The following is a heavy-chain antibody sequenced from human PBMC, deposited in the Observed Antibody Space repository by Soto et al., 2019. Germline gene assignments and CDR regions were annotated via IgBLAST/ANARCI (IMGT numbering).Heavy chain of an antibody. D-gene: IGHD2-15*01. J-gene: IGHJ4*02. Sequence: PGGSLRLSCAASGFTFSSYAMHWVRQAPGKGLEWVAVISNDGSNKYYADSVKGRFIISRENSKNTLNLQMKSLRPDDTAVYYCAKGGCSGGSCYPSDSWGLGALVTVSS. CDR1: GFTFSSYA. V-gene: IGHV3-30-3*01. CDR3: AKGGCSGGSCYPSDS. CDR2: ISNDGSNK.